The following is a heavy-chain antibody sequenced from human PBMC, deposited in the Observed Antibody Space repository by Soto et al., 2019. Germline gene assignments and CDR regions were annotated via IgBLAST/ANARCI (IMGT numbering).Heavy chain of an antibody. CDR2: ISAYNGNT. D-gene: IGHD6-6*01. V-gene: IGHV1-18*01. J-gene: IGHJ6*02. CDR1: GYTFTSYG. Sequence: QVQLVQSGAEVKKPGASVKVSCKASGYTFTSYGISWVRQTPGQGLEWMGWISAYNGNTNYAQKLQGTVTMTTDTSTSTAYRELRSLRSDDTAVYYCARDRLRLVGSSSSYWRGTYYGMDVWGQGTTVTVSS. CDR3: ARDRLRLVGSSSSYWRGTYYGMDV.